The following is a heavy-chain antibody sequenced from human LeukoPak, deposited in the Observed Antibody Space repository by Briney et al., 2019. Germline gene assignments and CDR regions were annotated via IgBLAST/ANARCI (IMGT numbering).Heavy chain of an antibody. CDR1: GGSISSGGYY. D-gene: IGHD3-22*01. J-gene: IGHJ4*02. CDR2: IYHRGSP. Sequence: SETLSLTCAVSGGSISSGGYYWSWLRQPPGKGLEWIRYIYHRGSPFNSPSLKSRVTISVDRSKHQFSLKLGSVTAADTAVYYCARVRSSGFSYYFDYWGQGTLVTVSS. CDR3: ARVRSSGFSYYFDY. V-gene: IGHV4-30-2*01.